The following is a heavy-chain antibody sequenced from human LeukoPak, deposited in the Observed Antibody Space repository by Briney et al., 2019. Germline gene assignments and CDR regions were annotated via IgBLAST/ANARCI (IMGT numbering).Heavy chain of an antibody. V-gene: IGHV3-66*04. Sequence: GGSLRLSCAASGFTVSSNYMSWVRQAPGKGLEWVSLIYSGGSTYYADSVKGRFTISRDNSKNTLYLQMNSLRAEDTAVYYCARRPRYNFGPHFDYWGQGTLVTVSS. CDR2: IYSGGST. J-gene: IGHJ4*02. CDR3: ARRPRYNFGPHFDY. CDR1: GFTVSSNY. D-gene: IGHD5-18*01.